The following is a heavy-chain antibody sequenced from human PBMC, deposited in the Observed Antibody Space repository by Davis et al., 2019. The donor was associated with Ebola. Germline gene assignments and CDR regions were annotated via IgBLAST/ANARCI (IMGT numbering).Heavy chain of an antibody. CDR3: ARDLQTGTGWYSPCDY. V-gene: IGHV4-61*08. CDR1: GASIASGGYS. Sequence: SETLSLTCVVSGASIASGGYSWSWIRQSPGMGLEWIGYIYNSGSPNYSPSLKSRVTISIDTSRNQFSLKLSSVTAADTAVYYCARDLQTGTGWYSPCDYWGQGTLVTVSS. CDR2: IYNSGSP. D-gene: IGHD6-19*01. J-gene: IGHJ4*02.